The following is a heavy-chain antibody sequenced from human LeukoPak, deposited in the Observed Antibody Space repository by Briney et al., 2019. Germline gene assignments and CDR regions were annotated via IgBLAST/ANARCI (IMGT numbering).Heavy chain of an antibody. CDR1: GFTVNSNY. D-gene: IGHD3-10*01. V-gene: IGHV3-66*01. CDR2: IYSGGST. J-gene: IGHJ4*02. Sequence: GSLRLSCAASGFTVNSNYMSWVRQAPGKGLEWVSVIYSGGSTYYADSVKGRFTISRDNSKNTLYLQMNSLRAEDTAVYYCARDRVLLWFGEFYWGQGTLVTVSS. CDR3: ARDRVLLWFGEFY.